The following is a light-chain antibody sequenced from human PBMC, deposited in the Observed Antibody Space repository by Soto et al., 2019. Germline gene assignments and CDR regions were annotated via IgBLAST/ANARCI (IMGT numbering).Light chain of an antibody. CDR2: DAS. V-gene: IGKV1-5*01. CDR1: QSISSW. CDR3: QQYNSYSRRT. Sequence: IRMNHARPPLFESVGDRVTIPCRASQSISSWLAWYQQKPGKAPKLLIYDASSLESGVPSRFSGSGSGTEFTLTISSLQPDDFATYYCQQYNSYSRRTFGQGTRWIS. J-gene: IGKJ1*01.